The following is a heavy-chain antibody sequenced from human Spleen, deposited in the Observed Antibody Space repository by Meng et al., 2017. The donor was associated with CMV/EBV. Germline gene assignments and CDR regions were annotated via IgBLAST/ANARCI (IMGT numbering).Heavy chain of an antibody. J-gene: IGHJ4*02. D-gene: IGHD4-17*01. CDR3: AKATVDWRYFDY. Sequence: GESLKISCAASGFNFGDSDMSWVRQVPGKGLEWVAGIFWNAGRIGYAESVKGRFTISRDNSKNTLYLQMNSLRAEDTAVYYCAKATVDWRYFDYWGQGTLVTVSS. CDR1: GFNFGDSD. V-gene: IGHV3-20*04. CDR2: IFWNAGRI.